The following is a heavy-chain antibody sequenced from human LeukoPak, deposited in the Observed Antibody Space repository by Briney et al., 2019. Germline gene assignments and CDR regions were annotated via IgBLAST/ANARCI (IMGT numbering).Heavy chain of an antibody. CDR2: IYYSVST. D-gene: IGHD3-10*01. CDR3: AITKGDSGAFDY. J-gene: IGHJ4*02. Sequence: PSETLSLTCTVSGGSISSYYWSWIRQPPGKGLEWIGYIYYSVSTNYTPSLKSRVTISVDTSKNQFSLKLSSVTAADTAVYYCAITKGDSGAFDYWGQGTLVTVSS. CDR1: GGSISSYY. V-gene: IGHV4-59*01.